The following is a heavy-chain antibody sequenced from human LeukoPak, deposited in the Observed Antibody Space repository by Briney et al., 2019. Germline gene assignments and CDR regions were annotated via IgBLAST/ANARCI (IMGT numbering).Heavy chain of an antibody. J-gene: IGHJ3*02. CDR3: ARASYYYDSSGPSDAFDI. Sequence: ASVKVSCKASGYTFTSYGISWVRQAPGQGLEWMGWISAYNGNTNYAQKLQGRVTMTTDTSTGTAYMELRSLRSDDTAVYYCARASYYYDSSGPSDAFDIWGQGTMVTVSS. V-gene: IGHV1-18*01. CDR1: GYTFTSYG. D-gene: IGHD3-22*01. CDR2: ISAYNGNT.